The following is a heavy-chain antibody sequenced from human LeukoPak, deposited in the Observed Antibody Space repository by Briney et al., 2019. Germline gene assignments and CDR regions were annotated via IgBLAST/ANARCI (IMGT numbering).Heavy chain of an antibody. J-gene: IGHJ4*02. CDR2: IRSKNYGENT. CDR1: GFTFGDYA. V-gene: IGHV3-49*04. CDR3: IMSSHRYCSTTNCPLDY. Sequence: PGRSLRLSCTTSGFTFGDYAMSWVRQAPGKGLEWVIFIRSKNYGENTEYAASVTGRFTISRDDSNNIAYLQMNSLKIEDTAVYYCIMSSHRYCSTTNCPLDYWGQGTLVTVSP. D-gene: IGHD2-2*01.